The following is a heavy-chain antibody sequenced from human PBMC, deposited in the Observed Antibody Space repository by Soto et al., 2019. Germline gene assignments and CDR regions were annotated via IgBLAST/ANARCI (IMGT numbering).Heavy chain of an antibody. CDR2: IWYDGSNK. V-gene: IGHV3-33*01. Sequence: GGSLRLSCAASGFTFSSYGMHWVRQAPGKGLEWVAVIWYDGSNKYYADSVKGRFTISRDNSKNTLYLQMNSLRAEDTAVYYCARSQLVRGGWRYGMDVWGQGTTVTVSS. CDR1: GFTFSSYG. J-gene: IGHJ6*02. CDR3: ARSQLVRGGWRYGMDV. D-gene: IGHD6-13*01.